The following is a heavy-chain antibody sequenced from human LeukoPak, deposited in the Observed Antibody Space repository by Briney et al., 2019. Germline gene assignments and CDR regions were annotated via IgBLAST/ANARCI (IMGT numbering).Heavy chain of an antibody. J-gene: IGHJ4*02. CDR3: ARHRKELRTGTTVHTYFDY. CDR2: IYPGDSDT. Sequence: GAALQISCKGSGYSFTSYCIGWGRRMPGKGLEWRRIIYPGDSDTRYSPSLQGQVTISADKSISTAYLQWSSLKASDTAMYYCARHRKELRTGTTVHTYFDYGGQGTLVTVS. CDR1: GYSFTSYC. V-gene: IGHV5-51*01. D-gene: IGHD1-7*01.